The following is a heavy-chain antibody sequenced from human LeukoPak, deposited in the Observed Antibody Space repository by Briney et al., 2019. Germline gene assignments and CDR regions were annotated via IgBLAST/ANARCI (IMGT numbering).Heavy chain of an antibody. D-gene: IGHD5-18*01. CDR2: ISYDGSNK. CDR1: GFTFSSYA. CDR3: AREDTAMVTFSYYYYYGMDV. J-gene: IGHJ6*02. Sequence: GRSLRLSCAASGFTFSSYAMHWVRQAPGKGLEWLAVISYDGSNKYYADSVKGRFTISRDNSKNTLYLQMNSLRAEDTAVYYCAREDTAMVTFSYYYYYGMDVWGQGTTVTVSS. V-gene: IGHV3-30-3*01.